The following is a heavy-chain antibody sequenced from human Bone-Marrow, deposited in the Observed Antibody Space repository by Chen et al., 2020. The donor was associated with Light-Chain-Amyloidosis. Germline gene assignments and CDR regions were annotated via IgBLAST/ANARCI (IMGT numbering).Heavy chain of an antibody. D-gene: IGHD3-22*01. CDR1: GFTFGDDA. CDR3: TRDETYYYDSSGTKDY. J-gene: IGHJ4*02. V-gene: IGHV3-49*04. Sequence: EVQLVESGGGLVQPGRSLRLSCTASGFTFGDDAMGWVRQAPGKGLEWVGFIRSKAYGGTTEYAASVKGRFTISRDDSKSIAYLQMNSLKTEDTAVYYCTRDETYYYDSSGTKDYWGQGTLVTVSS. CDR2: IRSKAYGGTT.